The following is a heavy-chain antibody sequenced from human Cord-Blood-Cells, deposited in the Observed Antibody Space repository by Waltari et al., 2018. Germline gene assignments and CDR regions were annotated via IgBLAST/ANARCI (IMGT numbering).Heavy chain of an antibody. CDR2: IIPIFGTA. CDR1: GGTFSSYA. V-gene: IGHV1-69*01. Sequence: QVQLVQSGAEVKKPGSSVKVSCKASGGTFSSYAISWVRQAPGQGLEWMGGIIPIFGTANYAQKFQGRVTITADESTSTAYMELSSLRSEDTAVYYCARDPVVVVAATHHYYYYYGMDVWGQGTTVTVSS. J-gene: IGHJ6*02. D-gene: IGHD2-15*01. CDR3: ARDPVVVVAATHHYYYYYGMDV.